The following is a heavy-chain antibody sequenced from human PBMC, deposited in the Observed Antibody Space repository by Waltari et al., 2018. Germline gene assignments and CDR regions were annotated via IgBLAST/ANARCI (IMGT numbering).Heavy chain of an antibody. D-gene: IGHD6-13*01. J-gene: IGHJ6*02. V-gene: IGHV3-33*01. CDR3: ARDRGAAAGIYYGMDV. CDR1: GFTFSSYG. Sequence: QVQLVESGGGVVQPGRSLRFSCAASGFTFSSYGMHWVRQAPGKGLGWVAVIRYDGSKKYYADSVKGRFTISRDNSKNTLYLQMNSLRAEDTAVYYCARDRGAAAGIYYGMDVWGQGTTVTVSS. CDR2: IRYDGSKK.